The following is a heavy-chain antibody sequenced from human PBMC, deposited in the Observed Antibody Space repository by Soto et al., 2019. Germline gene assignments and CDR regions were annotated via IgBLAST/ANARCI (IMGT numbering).Heavy chain of an antibody. CDR2: ISPASTYI. CDR3: AADTGDIEVVPATT. V-gene: IGHV3-21*04. J-gene: IGHJ4*02. D-gene: IGHD2-15*01. CDR1: GLNFEKCS. Sequence: AXVSLRLSCAASGLNFEKCSMNWVRQPPGKGPEWLASISPASTYIRYADSVKGRFTISRDNARNSLSLQMMSLRADDTAMYFCAADTGDIEVVPATTWGQGTLVTVSS.